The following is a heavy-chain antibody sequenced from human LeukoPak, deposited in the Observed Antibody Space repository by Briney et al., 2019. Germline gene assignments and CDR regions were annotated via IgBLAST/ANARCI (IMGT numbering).Heavy chain of an antibody. Sequence: SSETLSLTCTVSGGSISSGSYYWSWIRQPAGKGLEWIGRIYTSGSTNYNPSLKSRVTISVDTSKNQFSLKLSSVTAADTAVYYCARASYIYCSGGSCYPELSWFDPWDQGTLVTVSS. V-gene: IGHV4-61*02. CDR2: IYTSGST. CDR1: GGSISSGSYY. D-gene: IGHD2-15*01. J-gene: IGHJ5*02. CDR3: ARASYIYCSGGSCYPELSWFDP.